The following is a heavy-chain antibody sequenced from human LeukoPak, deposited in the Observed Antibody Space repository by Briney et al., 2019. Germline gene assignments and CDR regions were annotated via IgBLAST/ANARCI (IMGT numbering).Heavy chain of an antibody. Sequence: GGSLRLSCAASGFTFSSYSMNWVRQAPGKGLEWVSYISSSSSTIYYADSVKGRFTISRDNAKNSLYLQMNSLRAEDTAVYYCAREYYFSHIDGWGKGTTVTVSS. J-gene: IGHJ6*03. CDR2: ISSSSSTI. D-gene: IGHD3-10*01. V-gene: IGHV3-48*01. CDR3: AREYYFSHIDG. CDR1: GFTFSSYS.